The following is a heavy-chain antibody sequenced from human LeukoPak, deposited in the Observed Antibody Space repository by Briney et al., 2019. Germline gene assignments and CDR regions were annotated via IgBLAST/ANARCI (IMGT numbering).Heavy chain of an antibody. J-gene: IGHJ4*02. CDR2: INHSGST. CDR1: GGSFSGYY. Sequence: SETLSLTCAVYGGSFSGYYWSWIRQPPGKGLEWIGEINHSGSTNYNPSLKSRVTISVDTSKNQFSLKLSSVTAADTAVYYCARGYSHWGYWGQGTLVTVSS. D-gene: IGHD5-18*01. CDR3: ARGYSHWGY. V-gene: IGHV4-34*01.